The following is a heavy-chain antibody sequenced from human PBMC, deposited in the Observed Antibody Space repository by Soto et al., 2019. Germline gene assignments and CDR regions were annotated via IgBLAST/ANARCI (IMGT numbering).Heavy chain of an antibody. D-gene: IGHD3-16*01. J-gene: IGHJ6*02. V-gene: IGHV3-48*02. CDR3: AIDPGGTNLAVWYYGMGV. Sequence: GGSLRFSCAASGFTFSSYSMNWGGQAPGKGMKWVSYLSSSSSTTYYTGSLKGRFTISRDTAKNSLYLQMNSLRDEEPTVYYFAIDPGGTNLAVWYYGMGVRGQESRVTVSS. CDR1: GFTFSSYS. CDR2: LSSSSSTT.